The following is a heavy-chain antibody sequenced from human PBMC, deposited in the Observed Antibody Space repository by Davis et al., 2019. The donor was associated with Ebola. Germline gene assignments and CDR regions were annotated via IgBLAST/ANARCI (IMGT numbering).Heavy chain of an antibody. D-gene: IGHD3-9*01. Sequence: SGPTLVKPTQTLTLTCTFSGFSLSTSGVGVGWIRQPPGKALEWLALLYWDDDKRYSPSLKSRLTITKDTSKNQVVLTMTNMDPVDTATYYCAHSGHLDLEHYDILTGYYGGHYFDYWGQGTLVTVSS. V-gene: IGHV2-5*02. CDR1: GFSLSTSGVG. CDR3: AHSGHLDLEHYDILTGYYGGHYFDY. CDR2: LYWDDDK. J-gene: IGHJ4*02.